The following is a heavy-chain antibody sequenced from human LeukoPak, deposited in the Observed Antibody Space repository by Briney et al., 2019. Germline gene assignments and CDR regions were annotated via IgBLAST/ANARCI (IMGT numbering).Heavy chain of an antibody. D-gene: IGHD3-22*01. V-gene: IGHV3-74*01. J-gene: IGHJ3*02. CDR1: GFTFSKNW. CDR3: ATSSGYSAFDAFDI. Sequence: GGPLRLSCAASGFTFSKNWMYWVRQAPGKGLVWVSRIHSDESRTSYADSVKGRFTISRDNAKNTLHLQMNSLRAEDTAVYYCATSSGYSAFDAFDIWGQGTMVTVSS. CDR2: IHSDESRT.